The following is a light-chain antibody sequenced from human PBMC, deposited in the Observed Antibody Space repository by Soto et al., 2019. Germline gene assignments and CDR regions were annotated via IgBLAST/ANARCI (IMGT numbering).Light chain of an antibody. Sequence: QSALTQPASVSESPGQSITISCTGTIRDVGNYNLVSWYQHHPGKAPQLMIYEDTKRPSGISNRFSGSKSGNTPSLTISGIPAEDEADYSGCSYVAGIRVVFGGGTKLTVL. V-gene: IGLV2-23*01. CDR1: IRDVGNYNL. CDR3: CSYVAGIRVV. J-gene: IGLJ2*01. CDR2: EDT.